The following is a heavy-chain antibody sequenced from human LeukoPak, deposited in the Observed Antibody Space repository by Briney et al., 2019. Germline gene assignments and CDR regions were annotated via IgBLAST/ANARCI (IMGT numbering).Heavy chain of an antibody. V-gene: IGHV3-43*02. CDR2: ISGDGGST. Sequence: GGSLTLSCPASVYTFDDYALHWVRQAPGKGLEWVSLISGDGGSTYYADSVKGRFTISRDNSKNSLYLQMNSLRTEDTALYYCALLTTPVTTLYGMDVWGQGTTVTVSS. CDR3: ALLTTPVTTLYGMDV. D-gene: IGHD4-11*01. CDR1: VYTFDDYA. J-gene: IGHJ6*02.